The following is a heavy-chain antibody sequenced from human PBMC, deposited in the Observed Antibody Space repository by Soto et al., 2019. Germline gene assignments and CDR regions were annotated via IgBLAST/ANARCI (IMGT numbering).Heavy chain of an antibody. CDR3: AKAAVTGLDYYYGMDV. CDR2: ISGPGGTT. Sequence: VQLLESGGGLVQPGGSLRLSCAASGFNFIIYAMTWVRQAPGKGLEWVSTISGPGGTTYYADSVKGRLTISRDNSKNTVYLHMNSLRADDTAVYYCAKAAVTGLDYYYGMDVWGQGTTVTVSS. J-gene: IGHJ6*02. D-gene: IGHD6-19*01. V-gene: IGHV3-23*01. CDR1: GFNFIIYA.